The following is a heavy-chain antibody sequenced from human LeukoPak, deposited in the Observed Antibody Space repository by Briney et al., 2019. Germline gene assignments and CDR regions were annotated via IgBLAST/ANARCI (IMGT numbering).Heavy chain of an antibody. Sequence: PGRSLRLSCAASGFTFSSYGMHWVRQAPGKGLEWGAVIWHDGRNKYYADSVKGRFTISRDNSKNTLYLQMSSLRAEDTAVYYCARDRGSNDPIDYWGQGTLVTVSS. CDR2: IWHDGRNK. CDR3: ARDRGSNDPIDY. J-gene: IGHJ4*02. CDR1: GFTFSSYG. D-gene: IGHD2-15*01. V-gene: IGHV3-33*01.